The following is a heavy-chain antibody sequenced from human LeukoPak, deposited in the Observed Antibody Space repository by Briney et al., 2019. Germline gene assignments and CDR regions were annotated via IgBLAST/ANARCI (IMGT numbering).Heavy chain of an antibody. V-gene: IGHV3-30*04. J-gene: IGHJ6*02. CDR3: ARDEDRQWLVIFYYCMDV. CDR1: GFTFSSYA. Sequence: PGRSLRLSCAASGFTFSSYAMHWVRQAPGKGLEWVAVISYDGSNKYYADSVKGRFTISRDNSKNTLYLQMNSLRAEDTAVYYCARDEDRQWLVIFYYCMDVWGQGTTVTVSS. CDR2: ISYDGSNK. D-gene: IGHD6-19*01.